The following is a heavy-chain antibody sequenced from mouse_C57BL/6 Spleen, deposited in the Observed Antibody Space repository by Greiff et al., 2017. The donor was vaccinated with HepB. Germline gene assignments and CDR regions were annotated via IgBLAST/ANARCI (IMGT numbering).Heavy chain of an antibody. CDR3: TTASHYYGSSVYAMDY. Sequence: EVQLQQSGAELVRPGASVKLSCTASGFNIKDYYMHWVKQRPEQGLEWIGRIDHEDGDTEYAPKFQGKATMTADTSSNTAYLQLSSLTSEDTAVYYGTTASHYYGSSVYAMDYWGQGTSVTVSS. CDR2: IDHEDGDT. J-gene: IGHJ4*01. D-gene: IGHD1-1*01. V-gene: IGHV14-1*01. CDR1: GFNIKDYY.